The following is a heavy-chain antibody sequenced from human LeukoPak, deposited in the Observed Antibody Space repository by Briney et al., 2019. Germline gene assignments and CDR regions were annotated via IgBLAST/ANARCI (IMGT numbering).Heavy chain of an antibody. CDR1: GGSISSYY. CDR2: IYYSGST. CDR3: ARHRKYLGEYAFDI. V-gene: IGHV4-59*08. J-gene: IGHJ3*02. D-gene: IGHD3-16*01. Sequence: SETLSLTCTVSGGSISSYYWSWIRQPPGKGLEWIGYIYYSGSTNYNPSLKSRVTISVDTSKNQFSLKLSSVTAADTAVYYCARHRKYLGEYAFDIWGQGTMVTVSA.